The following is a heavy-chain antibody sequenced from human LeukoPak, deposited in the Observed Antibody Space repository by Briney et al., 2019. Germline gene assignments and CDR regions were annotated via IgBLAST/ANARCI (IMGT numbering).Heavy chain of an antibody. J-gene: IGHJ4*02. CDR1: GFTLSSYG. Sequence: GGSLRLSCAASGFTLSSYGMHWVRQAPGKGLEWVAVISYDGSNKYYADSVKGRFTISRDNSKNTLYLQMNSLRAEDTAVYYCAKDESGDYWGQGTLVTVSS. V-gene: IGHV3-30*18. CDR2: ISYDGSNK. D-gene: IGHD6-25*01. CDR3: AKDESGDY.